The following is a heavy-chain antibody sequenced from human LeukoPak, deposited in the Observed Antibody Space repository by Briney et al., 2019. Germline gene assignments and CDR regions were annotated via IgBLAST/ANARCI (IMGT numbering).Heavy chain of an antibody. CDR1: RFTFSSYA. CDR3: AKCSYYDSSGFYREYYFDY. V-gene: IGHV3-23*01. D-gene: IGHD3-22*01. Sequence: GGSLRLSCAASRFTFSSYAMSWVRQAPGKGLEWVSSISGSGGSTYYADSVKGRFTISRDNSKNTLYLQMNSLRAEDTAVYYCAKCSYYDSSGFYREYYFDYWGQGTLVTVSS. CDR2: ISGSGGST. J-gene: IGHJ4*02.